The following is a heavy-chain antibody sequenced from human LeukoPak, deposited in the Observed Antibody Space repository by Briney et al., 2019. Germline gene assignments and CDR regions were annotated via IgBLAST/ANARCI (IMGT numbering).Heavy chain of an antibody. CDR3: ARVEAAAGTMECRY. V-gene: IGHV4-4*07. J-gene: IGHJ4*02. Sequence: SETLSLTCTVSGGSISSYYWSWIRQPAGKGLEWIGRIYTSGSTNYNPSLKSRVTMSVDTSKNQFSLKLSSVTAADTAVYYCARVEAAAGTMECRYWGQGTLVTVSS. D-gene: IGHD6-13*01. CDR1: GGSISSYY. CDR2: IYTSGST.